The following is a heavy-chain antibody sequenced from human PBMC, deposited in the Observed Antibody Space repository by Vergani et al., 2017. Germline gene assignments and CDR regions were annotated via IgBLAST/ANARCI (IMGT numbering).Heavy chain of an antibody. Sequence: EVQLVESGGGLVKPGGSLRLSCAASGFTFSSYSMNWVRQAPGKGLEWVSSISSSSSYIYYADSVKGRFTISRDNAKNSLYLQMNSLRAEDTAVYYCAREGNGIAAAGMEDYYYYMDVWGKGTTVTVSS. CDR2: ISSSSSYI. CDR1: GFTFSSYS. J-gene: IGHJ6*03. V-gene: IGHV3-21*01. CDR3: AREGNGIAAAGMEDYYYYMDV. D-gene: IGHD6-13*01.